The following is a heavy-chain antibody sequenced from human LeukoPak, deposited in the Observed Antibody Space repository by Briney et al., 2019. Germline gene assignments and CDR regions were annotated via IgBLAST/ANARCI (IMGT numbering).Heavy chain of an antibody. J-gene: IGHJ4*02. V-gene: IGHV3-23*01. Sequence: GGSLRLSCAASGFTFSSYSMNWVRQAPGKGLEWVSAISGSGGSTYYADSVKGRFTISRDNSKNTLYLQMNSLRAEDTAVYYCAKIGDYYGSGSYTGLTDYWGQGTLVTVSS. D-gene: IGHD3-10*01. CDR3: AKIGDYYGSGSYTGLTDY. CDR1: GFTFSSYS. CDR2: ISGSGGST.